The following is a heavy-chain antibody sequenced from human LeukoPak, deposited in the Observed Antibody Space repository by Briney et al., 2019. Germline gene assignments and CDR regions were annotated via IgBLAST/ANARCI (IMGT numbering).Heavy chain of an antibody. CDR2: IIPIFGTA. Sequence: ASVKASCKASGGTFSSYAISWVRQAPGQGLEWMGGIIPIFGTANYAQKFQGRVTITADKSTSTAYMELSSLRSEDTAVYYCARGLLNIVGASWYFDYWGQGTLVTVSS. D-gene: IGHD1-26*01. CDR1: GGTFSSYA. J-gene: IGHJ4*02. CDR3: ARGLLNIVGASWYFDY. V-gene: IGHV1-69*06.